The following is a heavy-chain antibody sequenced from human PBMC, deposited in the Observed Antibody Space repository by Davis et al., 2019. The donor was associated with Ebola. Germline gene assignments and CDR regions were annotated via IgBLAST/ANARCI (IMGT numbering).Heavy chain of an antibody. Sequence: GSLRLSCTVSGGSISSYYWSWIRQPPGKGLEWIGEINHSGSTNYNPSLKSRVTISVDTSKNQFSLKLSSVTAADTAVYYCARDWRLDSNYYYYYYGMDVWGQGTTVTVSS. J-gene: IGHJ6*02. CDR2: INHSGST. CDR3: ARDWRLDSNYYYYYYGMDV. V-gene: IGHV4-34*01. CDR1: GGSISSYY. D-gene: IGHD4-11*01.